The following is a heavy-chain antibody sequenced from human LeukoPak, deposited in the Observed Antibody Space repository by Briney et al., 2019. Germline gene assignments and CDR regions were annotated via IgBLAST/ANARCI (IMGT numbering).Heavy chain of an antibody. V-gene: IGHV3-23*01. CDR3: AKRGIVVRAVIIIGFHKEAHYFDY. CDR1: GITLSNYG. Sequence: GGSLRLSCVVSGITLSNYGMSWVRQAPGKGLEWVSGISERGGSTNYADSVKGRFIISRDASKNTVYLQMNSLRVEDTAVYFCAKRGIVVRAVIIIGFHKEAHYFDYWGQGILVTVSS. J-gene: IGHJ4*02. D-gene: IGHD3-10*01. CDR2: ISERGGST.